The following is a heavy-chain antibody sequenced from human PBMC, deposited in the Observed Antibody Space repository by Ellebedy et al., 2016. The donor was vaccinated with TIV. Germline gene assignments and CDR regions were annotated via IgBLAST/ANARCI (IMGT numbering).Heavy chain of an antibody. J-gene: IGHJ2*01. CDR1: GGSFSGYS. CDR2: INHRGST. Sequence: SETLSLTCAVYGGSFSGYSWSWIRQPPGKGLEWIGEINHRGSTRYNPSLRSRVTISIDTSKHQFSLRLNSVTAADTAVYYCARGNYQDVDLEHWYFDLWGRGTLVTVSS. D-gene: IGHD4-11*01. V-gene: IGHV4-34*01. CDR3: ARGNYQDVDLEHWYFDL.